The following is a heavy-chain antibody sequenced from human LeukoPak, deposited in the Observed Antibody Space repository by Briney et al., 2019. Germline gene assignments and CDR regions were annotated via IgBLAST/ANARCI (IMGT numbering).Heavy chain of an antibody. J-gene: IGHJ6*03. D-gene: IGHD2-15*01. CDR3: ARVKVGGYYYMDV. CDR2: IRNKANSYTT. Sequence: PGRTLRLSCAASGFTFSDHYMDWVRQAPGKGLEWVGRIRNKANSYTTEYAESVKGRITISRDDSKKSLYLQMNSLKTEDTAVYYCARVKVGGYYYMDVWGKGTTVTVSS. CDR1: GFTFSDHY. V-gene: IGHV3-72*01.